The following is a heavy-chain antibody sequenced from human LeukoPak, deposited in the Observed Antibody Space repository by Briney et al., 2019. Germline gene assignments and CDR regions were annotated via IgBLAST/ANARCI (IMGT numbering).Heavy chain of an antibody. CDR3: VRAPRDSSTMLDY. D-gene: IGHD6-13*01. V-gene: IGHV1-46*01. J-gene: IGHJ4*02. Sequence: GASVNVSCKASGYTFTSYWIQWVRQAPGQGLEWMGLINPNDGSTTYTHKFQGRVTMTRDTSTSTVYMDLSSLTSEDTAVYYCVRAPRDSSTMLDYWGQGTLVTVSS. CDR2: INPNDGST. CDR1: GYTFTSYW.